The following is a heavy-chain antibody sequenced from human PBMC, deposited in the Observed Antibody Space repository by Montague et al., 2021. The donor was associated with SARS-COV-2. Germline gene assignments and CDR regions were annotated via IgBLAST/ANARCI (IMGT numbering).Heavy chain of an antibody. J-gene: IGHJ4*02. D-gene: IGHD5-18*01. V-gene: IGHV2-5*02. CDR2: VYWDDTQ. CDR1: GLSLTTYGVA. Sequence: PALVTPTQTLTLTCTFSGLSLTTYGVAVGWIRQPPGKALEWLAFVYWDDTQRYSPSLKTRLTITKDTSKNQVVLTLIGMDPVDTATYYCAHSSIGYHNPTFLDYWGQGTLVTVSS. CDR3: AHSSIGYHNPTFLDY.